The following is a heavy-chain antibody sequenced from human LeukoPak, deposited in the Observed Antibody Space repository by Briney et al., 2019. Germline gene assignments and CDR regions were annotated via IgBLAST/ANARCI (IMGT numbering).Heavy chain of an antibody. D-gene: IGHD2-2*01. CDR2: IIPIFGTA. Sequence: GASVKVSCKASGGTFSSYAISWVRQAPGQGLEWMGGIIPIFGTANYAQKFQGRVTITTDESTSTAYMELSSLRSEDTAVYYCATGAFDQLPGGYYYYYYGMDVWGQGTTVTVSS. CDR1: GGTFSSYA. CDR3: ATGAFDQLPGGYYYYYYGMDV. J-gene: IGHJ6*02. V-gene: IGHV1-69*05.